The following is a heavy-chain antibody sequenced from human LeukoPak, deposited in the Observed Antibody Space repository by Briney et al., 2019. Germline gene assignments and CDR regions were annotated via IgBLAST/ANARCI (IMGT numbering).Heavy chain of an antibody. J-gene: IGHJ5*02. CDR2: MNPNSGNT. Sequence: GASVKVSCKASGYTFTSYGISWVRQAPGQGLEWMGWMNPNSGNTGYAQKFQGRVTITRNTSISTAYMELSSLRSEDTAVYYCARVRTKGGSGIAATTVRWFDPWGQGTLVTVSS. V-gene: IGHV1-8*03. D-gene: IGHD6-13*01. CDR3: ARVRTKGGSGIAATTVRWFDP. CDR1: GYTFTSYG.